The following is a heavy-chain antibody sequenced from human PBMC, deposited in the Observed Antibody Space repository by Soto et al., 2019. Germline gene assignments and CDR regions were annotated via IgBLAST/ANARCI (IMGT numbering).Heavy chain of an antibody. Sequence: PSETLSLTCTVSGGSISSGDYYWSSIRQPPGKGLEWIEYIYYSGSTYYNPSLKSRVTISVDTSKNQFSLKLSSVTAADTAVYYCARESELGYCSSSCCGPALGLFYYWGHGTLVSVSS. D-gene: IGHD2-2*01. CDR1: GGSISSGDYY. CDR3: ARESELGYCSSSCCGPALGLFYY. J-gene: IGHJ4*01. CDR2: IYYSGST. V-gene: IGHV4-30-4*01.